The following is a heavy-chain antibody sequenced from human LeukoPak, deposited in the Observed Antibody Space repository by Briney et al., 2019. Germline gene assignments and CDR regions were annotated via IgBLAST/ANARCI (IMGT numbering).Heavy chain of an antibody. CDR3: ARAPALYSSGWYRGDWFDP. Sequence: SETLSLTCAVYGGSFSGYYWSWIRQPPGKGLEWIGEINHSGSTNYNLSLKSRVTISVDTSKNQFSLKLSSVTAADTAVYYCARAPALYSSGWYRGDWFDPWGQGTLVTVSS. CDR2: INHSGST. D-gene: IGHD6-19*01. J-gene: IGHJ5*02. V-gene: IGHV4-34*01. CDR1: GGSFSGYY.